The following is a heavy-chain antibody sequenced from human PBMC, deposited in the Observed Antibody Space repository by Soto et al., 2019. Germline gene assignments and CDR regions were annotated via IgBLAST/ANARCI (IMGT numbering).Heavy chain of an antibody. CDR1: SGSISNNNYY. CDR3: ARVATSGMHFYFDS. V-gene: IGHV4-30-4*01. Sequence: QVQLQEPGPGLVKPSQTLSLTCSVSSGSISNNNYYWTWIRQHPGKDLEWLGYIYYSGSTFYNPSLESRLTISVDTSKNQFSLKLSSVTAADTAIYFCARVATSGMHFYFDSWGQGALVTVSS. CDR2: IYYSGST. J-gene: IGHJ4*02.